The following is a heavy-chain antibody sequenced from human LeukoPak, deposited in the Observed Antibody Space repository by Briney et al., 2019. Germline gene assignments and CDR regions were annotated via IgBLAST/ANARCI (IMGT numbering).Heavy chain of an antibody. J-gene: IGHJ4*02. V-gene: IGHV3-30*01. CDR1: GFTFSTYA. Sequence: GRSLRLSCAASGFTFSTYAMHWVRQAPGKGLEWVAVISYDGSNKNYADSVKGRFTISRDNSKNTLYLQMNSLRAEDTAAFYCARAPYYDSSGYYDYWGQGTLVTVSS. D-gene: IGHD3-22*01. CDR3: ARAPYYDSSGYYDY. CDR2: ISYDGSNK.